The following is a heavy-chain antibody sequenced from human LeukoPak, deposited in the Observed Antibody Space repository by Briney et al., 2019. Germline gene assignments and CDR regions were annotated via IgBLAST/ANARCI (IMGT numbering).Heavy chain of an antibody. D-gene: IGHD6-13*01. CDR2: ISTDGSNI. J-gene: IGHJ4*02. CDR3: VRDSDIGAAGYYFDS. V-gene: IGHV3-30-3*01. CDR1: GFTFSYYA. Sequence: PGRSLRLSCAVSGFTFSYYAMHWVRQAPGKRLDWLAVISTDGSNIYYADSVKGRFTISRDNSKNTLFLQMNSLRPEDTAVYFCVRDSDIGAAGYYFDSWGQGTLVTVSS.